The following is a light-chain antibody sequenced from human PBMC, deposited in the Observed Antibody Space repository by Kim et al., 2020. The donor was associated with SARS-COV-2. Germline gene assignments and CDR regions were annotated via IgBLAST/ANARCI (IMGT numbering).Light chain of an antibody. Sequence: YPGERATLACSASQSVSSSYLAWYQQKPGQAPRLLIYGASSRATGIPDRFSGSGSGTDFTLPISRLEPEDFAVYYCQQYGSSPRTFGQGTKVDIK. CDR2: GAS. CDR3: QQYGSSPRT. V-gene: IGKV3-20*01. J-gene: IGKJ1*01. CDR1: QSVSSSY.